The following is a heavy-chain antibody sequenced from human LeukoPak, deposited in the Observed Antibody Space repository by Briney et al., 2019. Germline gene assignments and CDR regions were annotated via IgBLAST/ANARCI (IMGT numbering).Heavy chain of an antibody. CDR1: GGSISSYY. CDR2: IYYSGST. D-gene: IGHD6-13*01. V-gene: IGHV4-59*08. CDR3: ARGYGIAAAGNPPNFDY. Sequence: SETLSLTCTVSGGSISSYYWSWIRQPPGKGLEWIGNIYYSGSTNYNPSLKSRVTISVDTSKNQFSLKLSSVTAADTAVYYCARGYGIAAAGNPPNFDYWGQGTLVTVSS. J-gene: IGHJ4*02.